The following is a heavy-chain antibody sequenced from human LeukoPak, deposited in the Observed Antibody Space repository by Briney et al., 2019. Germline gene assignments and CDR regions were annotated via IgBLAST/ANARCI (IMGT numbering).Heavy chain of an antibody. J-gene: IGHJ4*02. CDR3: ARGYGSGSRLGN. CDR1: GGSISSYY. Sequence: SETLSLTCTVSGGSISSYYWSWVRQPPGKGLEWIGFIYYSGSTNYNPSLKSRVTISVDTSKNQFSLKVNSVTAADTAVYYCARGYGSGSRLGNWGQGTLVTVSS. CDR2: IYYSGST. D-gene: IGHD3-10*01. V-gene: IGHV4-59*01.